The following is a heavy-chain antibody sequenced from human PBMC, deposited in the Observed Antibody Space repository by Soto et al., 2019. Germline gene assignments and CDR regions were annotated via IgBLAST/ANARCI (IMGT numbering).Heavy chain of an antibody. Sequence: SETLSLTCTVAGGSISSGYGTWIRHPPGKRLEWIGEIYHGGSINYNPSLKSRVTISVDTSKNQFSLKLSSVTAADTAVYYCAREKAVLLWFGDKNWFDPWGQGTLVTAPQ. D-gene: IGHD3-10*01. J-gene: IGHJ5*02. CDR2: IYHGGSI. V-gene: IGHV4-59*12. CDR3: AREKAVLLWFGDKNWFDP. CDR1: GGSISSGY.